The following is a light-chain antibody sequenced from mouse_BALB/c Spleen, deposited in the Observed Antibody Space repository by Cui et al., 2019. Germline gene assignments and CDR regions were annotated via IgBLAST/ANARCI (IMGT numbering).Light chain of an antibody. V-gene: IGKV4-55*01. J-gene: IGKJ1*01. CDR3: QQWSSYPRT. Sequence: QIVPTQSPAIMSAPPGEKVTMTCSASSSVSYMYWYQQMPGSSPRLLIYDTSNLASGVPVRFSGSGSGTSYSLTISRMEAEDAATYYCQQWSSYPRTFGGGTKLEIK. CDR2: DTS. CDR1: SSVSY.